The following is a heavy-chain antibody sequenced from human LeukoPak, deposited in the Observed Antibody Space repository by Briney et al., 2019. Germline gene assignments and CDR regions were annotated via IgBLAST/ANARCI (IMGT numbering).Heavy chain of an antibody. V-gene: IGHV4-61*02. CDR1: GGSISRGSYY. Sequence: SQTLSLTCIVSGGSISRGSYYWNWIRQPAGKGLEWMGRIYNSGSTNYNPSLKSRVSISTDMSKNQVSPTLNSVTAADTAVYYCARGGLEPAFDYWGQGTLVTVSS. CDR3: ARGGLEPAFDY. J-gene: IGHJ4*02. CDR2: IYNSGST. D-gene: IGHD1-1*01.